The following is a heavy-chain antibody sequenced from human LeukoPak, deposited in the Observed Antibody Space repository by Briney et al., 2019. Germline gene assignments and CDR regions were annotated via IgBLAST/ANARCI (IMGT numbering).Heavy chain of an antibody. D-gene: IGHD3-10*01. V-gene: IGHV3-30*02. Sequence: PGGSLRLSCAASGFTFNNYGMHWVRQAPGKGLEWVVFIRYNGNNQYYADSVKGRFTISRDNSKNTLYLQMNSLKGDDTAVYYCAKDSAFYYIDVWGKGTTVIISS. J-gene: IGHJ6*03. CDR2: IRYNGNNQ. CDR3: AKDSAFYYIDV. CDR1: GFTFNNYG.